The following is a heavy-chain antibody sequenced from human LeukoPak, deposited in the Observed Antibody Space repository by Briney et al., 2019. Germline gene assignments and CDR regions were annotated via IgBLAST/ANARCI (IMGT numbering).Heavy chain of an antibody. D-gene: IGHD6-6*01. CDR3: ARGGAARPDY. CDR1: GFIFSDYG. CDR2: ISARSSSI. Sequence: GGSLRLSCVASGFIFSDYGMDWVRQPPGKGLEWISYISARSSSIDYADSVKGRFTISRDNAKNSLFLQMHSLTVEDTAVYYCARGGAARPDYWGQGTLVTVSS. V-gene: IGHV3-48*01. J-gene: IGHJ4*02.